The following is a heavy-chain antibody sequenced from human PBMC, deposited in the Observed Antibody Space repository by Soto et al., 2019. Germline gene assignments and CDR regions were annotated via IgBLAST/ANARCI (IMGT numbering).Heavy chain of an antibody. CDR1: GYTFTSYA. Sequence: GASVKVSCKASGYTFTSYAMHWVRQAPGQRLEWMGWINAGNGNTKYSQKFQGRVTITRDTSASTAYMELSSLRSEDPAVYYCARENTYYDILTGPPYYYYYYGMDVWGQGTTVTVSS. D-gene: IGHD3-9*01. CDR3: ARENTYYDILTGPPYYYYYYGMDV. V-gene: IGHV1-3*01. CDR2: INAGNGNT. J-gene: IGHJ6*02.